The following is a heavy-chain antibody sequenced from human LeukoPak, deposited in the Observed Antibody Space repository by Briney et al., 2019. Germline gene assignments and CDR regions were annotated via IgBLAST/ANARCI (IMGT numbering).Heavy chain of an antibody. J-gene: IGHJ4*02. D-gene: IGHD2-15*01. CDR3: ARILYCSGGSCYYFDY. V-gene: IGHV4-39*07. Sequence: PSETLSLTCTVSGGSISDKNYYWGWIRQPPGKGLEWIGSIYYSGSTYYNPSLKSRVTISVDTSKNQFSLMLSSVTAADTAVYYCARILYCSGGSCYYFDYWGQGTLVTVSS. CDR1: GGSISDKNYY. CDR2: IYYSGST.